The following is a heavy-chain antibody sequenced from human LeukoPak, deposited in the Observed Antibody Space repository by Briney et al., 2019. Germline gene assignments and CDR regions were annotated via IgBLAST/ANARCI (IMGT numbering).Heavy chain of an antibody. CDR2: IYYSGGT. J-gene: IGHJ5*02. CDR3: ARHLTIRYCTSSSCSCWFDP. CDR1: GGSISSSSYS. V-gene: IGHV4-39*01. Sequence: SETLSLTCTVSGGSISSSSYSWAWIRQPPGKGLEWIGSIYYSGGTYYNPSLKSRVAVSVDTSKNHFSLKLSSVTAADTAVYYCARHLTIRYCTSSSCSCWFDPWGQGTLVTVSS. D-gene: IGHD2-2*01.